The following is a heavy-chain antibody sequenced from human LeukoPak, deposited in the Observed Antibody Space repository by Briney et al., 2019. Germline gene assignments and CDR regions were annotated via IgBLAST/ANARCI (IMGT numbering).Heavy chain of an antibody. J-gene: IGHJ4*02. Sequence: PGGSLRLSCAASGFAFSSYAMAWVRQPPGKGLEWIGEINHSGSTNYNPSLKSRVTISVDTSKNQFSLKLSSVTAADTAVYYCAISSGSYYYWGQGTLVTVSS. D-gene: IGHD1-26*01. V-gene: IGHV4-34*01. CDR1: GFAFSSYA. CDR2: INHSGST. CDR3: AISSGSYYY.